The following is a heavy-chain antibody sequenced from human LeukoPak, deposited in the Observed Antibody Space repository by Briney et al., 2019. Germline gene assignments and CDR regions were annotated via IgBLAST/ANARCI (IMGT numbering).Heavy chain of an antibody. CDR3: ARDDKGAPRD. J-gene: IGHJ4*02. V-gene: IGHV4-59*12. CDR1: GGSISSYS. D-gene: IGHD1-26*01. CDR2: MSYRGST. Sequence: SETLSLTCTVSGGSISSYSWNWIRQPPGRGLEWIGYMSYRGSTNFNPSLRSRVTMSLDTSKNQFSLKLSSVTAADTAVYYCARDDKGAPRDWGQGTLVTVSS.